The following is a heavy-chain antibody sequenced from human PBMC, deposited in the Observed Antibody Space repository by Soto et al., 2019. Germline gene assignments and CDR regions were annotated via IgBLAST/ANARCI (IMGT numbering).Heavy chain of an antibody. V-gene: IGHV3-73*01. J-gene: IGHJ4*02. CDR2: IRSKANSYAT. CDR3: TRHVTAGFDY. Sequence: GSLRLSCAASGFTFSGSAMHWVRQASGKGLEWVGRIRSKANSYATAYAASVKGRFTISRDDSKNTAYLQMNSLKTEDTAVYYCTRHVTAGFDYWGQGTLVTVSS. CDR1: GFTFSGSA. D-gene: IGHD5-18*01.